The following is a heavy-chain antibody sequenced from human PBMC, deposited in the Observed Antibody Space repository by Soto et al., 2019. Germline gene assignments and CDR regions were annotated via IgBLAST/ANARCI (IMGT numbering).Heavy chain of an antibody. CDR1: GFTFSGSA. D-gene: IGHD3-9*01. CDR3: NLPYFDWPPGS. V-gene: IGHV3-73*01. Sequence: SLRLSCAASGFTFSGSAMHWVRQASGKGLEWVGRIRSKANSYATAYAASVKGRFTISRDDSKNTAYLQMNSLKTEDTAVYYCNLPYFDWPPGSWGQGTLVTVSS. CDR2: IRSKANSYAT. J-gene: IGHJ5*02.